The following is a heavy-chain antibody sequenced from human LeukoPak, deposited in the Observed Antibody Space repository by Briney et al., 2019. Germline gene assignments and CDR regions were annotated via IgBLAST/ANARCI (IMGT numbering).Heavy chain of an antibody. J-gene: IGHJ4*02. CDR2: ISYDGSNK. D-gene: IGHD3-9*01. Sequence: GGSLRLSCAASGFTFSSYGMHWVRQAPGKGLEWVAVISYDGSNKYYADSVKGRFTISRDNSKNTLYLQMNSLRAEDTAVYYCAKNGPFIYDILTGYPSYWGQGTLDTVSS. V-gene: IGHV3-30*18. CDR3: AKNGPFIYDILTGYPSY. CDR1: GFTFSSYG.